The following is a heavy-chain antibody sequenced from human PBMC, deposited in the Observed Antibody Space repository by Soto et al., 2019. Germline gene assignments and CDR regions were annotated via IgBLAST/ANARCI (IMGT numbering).Heavy chain of an antibody. CDR2: ISYDGSNK. Sequence: QVQLVESGGGVVQPGRSLRLSCAASGFTFSSYAMHWVRQAPGKGLEWVAVISYDGSNKYYADSVKGRFTISRDNSKSTLYLQMNSLRAEDTAVYYCARDMRLRWYYFDYWGQGTLVTVSS. CDR3: ARDMRLRWYYFDY. V-gene: IGHV3-30-3*01. J-gene: IGHJ4*02. CDR1: GFTFSSYA. D-gene: IGHD4-17*01.